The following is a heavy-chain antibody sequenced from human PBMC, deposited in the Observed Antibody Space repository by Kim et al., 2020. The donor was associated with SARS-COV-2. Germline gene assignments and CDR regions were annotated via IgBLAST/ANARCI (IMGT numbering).Heavy chain of an antibody. D-gene: IGHD3-10*01. CDR1: GGSISSGGYY. J-gene: IGHJ3*02. V-gene: IGHV4-31*03. CDR2: IYYSGST. Sequence: SETLSLTCTVSGGSISSGGYYWSWIRQHPGKGLEWIGYIYYSGSTYYNPSLKSRVTISVDTSKNQFSLKLSSVTAADTAVYYCARALRGPYHSGALHFDLFDIWGQGTMVTVSS. CDR3: ARALRGPYHSGALHFDLFDI.